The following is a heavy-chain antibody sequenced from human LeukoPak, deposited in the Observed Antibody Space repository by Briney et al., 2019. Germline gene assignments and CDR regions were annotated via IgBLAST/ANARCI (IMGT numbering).Heavy chain of an antibody. J-gene: IGHJ2*01. Sequence: SETLSLTCAVYGGSFSGYYWSWIRQPPGKGLEWIGEINHSGSTNYNPSLKSRVAMSVDTSKNQFSLKLSSVTAADTAVYYCARDRTVRGVIPWYFDLWGRGTLVTVSS. CDR3: ARDRTVRGVIPWYFDL. CDR1: GGSFSGYY. D-gene: IGHD3-10*01. CDR2: INHSGST. V-gene: IGHV4-34*01.